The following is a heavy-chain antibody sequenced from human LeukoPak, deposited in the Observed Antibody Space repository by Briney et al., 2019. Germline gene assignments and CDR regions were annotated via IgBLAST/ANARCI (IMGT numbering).Heavy chain of an antibody. CDR2: ISYDGSNK. CDR1: GVNFRSYG. CDR3: ARDEDFWSGYYKGGFDY. V-gene: IGHV3-30*01. Sequence: GGSLRLSCAASGVNFRSYGMHWVRQAPGKGLEWVAVISYDGSNKYYADSVKGRFTISRDNSKNTLYLQMNSLRVEDTAVYYRARDEDFWSGYYKGGFDYWGQGTLVTVSS. J-gene: IGHJ4*02. D-gene: IGHD3-3*01.